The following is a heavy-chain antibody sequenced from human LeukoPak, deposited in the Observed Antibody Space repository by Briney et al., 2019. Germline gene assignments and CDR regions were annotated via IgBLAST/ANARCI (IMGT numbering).Heavy chain of an antibody. J-gene: IGHJ4*02. CDR2: IDPNSGGT. Sequence: ASVKVSCKASGYTFTGYYMHWVRQAPGQGLEWMGWIDPNSGGTNYAEKFQGRVFMTRDTSVSTVYMELKSLKSDDTAVYYCARMVPSKYYYDGRGFDYWGQGTLVIVSS. CDR3: ARMVPSKYYYDGRGFDY. V-gene: IGHV1-2*02. D-gene: IGHD3-22*01. CDR1: GYTFTGYY.